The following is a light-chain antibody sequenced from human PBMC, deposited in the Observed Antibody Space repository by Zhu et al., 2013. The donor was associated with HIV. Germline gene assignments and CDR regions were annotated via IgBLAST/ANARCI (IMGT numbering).Light chain of an antibody. Sequence: EIVMTQSPATLSVSPGERATLSCRASQSVSSNLAWYQQKPGQAPRLLIYGASTRVTGIPARFSGSGSGTEFTLTISSLQSEDFAVYYCQQYNNWPPLTFGPGTKVDIK. J-gene: IGKJ3*01. V-gene: IGKV3-15*01. CDR3: QQYNNWPPLT. CDR2: GAS. CDR1: QSVSSN.